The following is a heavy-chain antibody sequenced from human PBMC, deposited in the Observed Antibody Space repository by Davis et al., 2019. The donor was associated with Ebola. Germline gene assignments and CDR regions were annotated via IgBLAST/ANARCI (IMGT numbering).Heavy chain of an antibody. CDR2: IKQDGSEK. CDR1: GFTFSSYW. V-gene: IGHV3-7*03. D-gene: IGHD6-13*01. CDR3: ARESSSSWYPYRYFDY. J-gene: IGHJ4*02. Sequence: PGGSLRLSCAASGFTFSSYWMSWVRQAPGKGLEWVANIKQDGSEKYYVDSVKGRFTISRDNAKNSLYLQMNSLRAEDTAVYYCARESSSSWYPYRYFDYWGQGTLVTVSS.